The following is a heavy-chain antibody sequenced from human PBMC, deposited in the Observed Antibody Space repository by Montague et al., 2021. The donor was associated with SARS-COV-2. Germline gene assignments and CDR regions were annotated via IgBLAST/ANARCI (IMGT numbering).Heavy chain of an antibody. CDR3: ARTTWLRGYFDL. CDR2: IYYSGST. Sequence: SETLSLTCTVSGGSIRSSRYYWGWIRQPPGKGLECIGSIYYSGSTYYNPSLKSRVTISVDTSKNHFSLELSSVTAADTAVYYCARTTWLRGYFDLWGRGTLVTVSS. D-gene: IGHD5-12*01. J-gene: IGHJ2*01. CDR1: GGSIRSSRYY. V-gene: IGHV4-39*07.